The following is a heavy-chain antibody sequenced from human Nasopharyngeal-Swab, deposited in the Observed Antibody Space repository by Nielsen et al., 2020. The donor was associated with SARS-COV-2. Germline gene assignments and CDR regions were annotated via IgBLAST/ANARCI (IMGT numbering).Heavy chain of an antibody. V-gene: IGHV1-2*06. J-gene: IGHJ6*02. CDR2: INPRSGDT. CDR1: VQTLTGYY. CDR3: ARNSPGGMDV. Sequence: ASVKVSCKASVQTLTGYYLHWVRQAPGQGLEWMGRINPRSGDTKYAQKFQGRVTLTRDTDSNTVYMEFRRLSSDDTAVYYCARNSPGGMDVWGRGTSVTVSS. D-gene: IGHD2-21*01.